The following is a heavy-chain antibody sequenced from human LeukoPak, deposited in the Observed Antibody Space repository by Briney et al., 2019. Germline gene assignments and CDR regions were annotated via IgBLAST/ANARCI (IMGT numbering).Heavy chain of an antibody. CDR3: AKCSASYSNDAFDV. J-gene: IGHJ3*01. CDR2: IRGGGSNT. D-gene: IGHD3-10*02. CDR1: GFTVSNNW. V-gene: IGHV3-23*01. Sequence: GGSLRLSCAASGFTVSNNWMNWVRQAPGKGLEWVSYIRGGGSNTRYSDSVKGRFIISRDNSKNILYLQMNSLRAEDTAIYYCAKCSASYSNDAFDVWGRGTMVTVSS.